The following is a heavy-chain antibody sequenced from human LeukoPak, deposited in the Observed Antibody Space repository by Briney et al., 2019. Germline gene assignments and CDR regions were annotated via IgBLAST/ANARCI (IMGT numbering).Heavy chain of an antibody. CDR2: MGIGTSTI. CDR1: GFTFTTYS. D-gene: IGHD7-27*01. CDR3: VRDKDWGFDS. J-gene: IGHJ4*02. Sequence: PGGSLRLSCAASGFTFTTYSMSWVRQAPGKGLEWVSHMGIGTSTIGYADSVKGRFTISRDNAKNSVHLQMSNLRVDDSAVYYCVRDKDWGFDSWGQGTLVTVSS. V-gene: IGHV3-48*01.